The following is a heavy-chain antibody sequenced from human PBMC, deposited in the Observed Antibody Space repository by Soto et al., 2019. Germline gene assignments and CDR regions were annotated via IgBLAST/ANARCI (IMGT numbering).Heavy chain of an antibody. D-gene: IGHD4-17*01. CDR3: ARDPYGGFPGGVYFYYGLAV. CDR2: ISYNGNS. V-gene: IGHV4-59*11. Sequence: SETLSVTCSVSGGSISRHYWHWIRQPPGKGLEWIGCISYNGNSYSIPSLRSRVTVSMDRSKNQVSLKLTSVTAADTAIYYCARDPYGGFPGGVYFYYGLAVWGQGTTVTVSS. J-gene: IGHJ6*02. CDR1: GGSISRHY.